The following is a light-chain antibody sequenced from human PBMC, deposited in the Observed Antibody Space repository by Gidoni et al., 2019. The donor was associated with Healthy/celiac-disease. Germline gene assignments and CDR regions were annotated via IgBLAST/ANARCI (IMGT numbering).Light chain of an antibody. Sequence: DIVLTQSPDSLAVSLGERATINCKSSQSVLYSSNNKNYLAGYQQKPGQPPKLLIYWAPTRESGVPDRFSGSGSGTDFTLTISSLQAEDVAVYYCQQYYSTPKTFXQXTKVEIK. V-gene: IGKV4-1*01. CDR3: QQYYSTPKT. J-gene: IGKJ1*01. CDR1: QSVLYSSNNKNY. CDR2: WAP.